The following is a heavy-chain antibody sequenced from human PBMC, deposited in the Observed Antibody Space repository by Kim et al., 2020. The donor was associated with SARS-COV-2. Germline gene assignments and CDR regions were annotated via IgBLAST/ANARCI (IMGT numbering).Heavy chain of an antibody. Sequence: NPSLKRRVTISVDTSKNRFSLNLSSVTAADTAVYYCARHLPTNWGCFDYWGQGTLVTVSS. CDR3: ARHLPTNWGCFDY. D-gene: IGHD7-27*01. V-gene: IGHV4-39*01. J-gene: IGHJ4*02.